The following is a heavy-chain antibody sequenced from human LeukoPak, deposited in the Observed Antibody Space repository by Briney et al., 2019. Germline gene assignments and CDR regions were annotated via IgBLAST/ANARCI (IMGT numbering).Heavy chain of an antibody. CDR3: TKSTGDYGT. CDR2: IKSKTDGGTT. CDR1: GFTFNYAW. Sequence: PGGSLRLSCAASGFTFNYAWMTWVRQAPGKGLEWVGHIKSKTDGGTTDYAAPVKGRFTISRDDSIRTVYLQMNSLKTEDTAVYYCTKSTGDYGTWGQGTLVTVSS. V-gene: IGHV3-15*01. J-gene: IGHJ5*02. D-gene: IGHD4-17*01.